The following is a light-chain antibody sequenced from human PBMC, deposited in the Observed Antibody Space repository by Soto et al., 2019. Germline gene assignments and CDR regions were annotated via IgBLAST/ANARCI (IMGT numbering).Light chain of an antibody. V-gene: IGLV2-14*01. CDR2: DVS. CDR1: SSDVGGYNY. CDR3: SSYTSSSTLGV. J-gene: IGLJ2*01. Sequence: QSALTQPASVSGSPGQSITISCTGTSSDVGGYNYVSWYQQHPGKAPKLMIYDVSNRPSGVSKRFSGSKSGNTASLTISGLQAEYEADYYCSSYTSSSTLGVFGGGTKLTVL.